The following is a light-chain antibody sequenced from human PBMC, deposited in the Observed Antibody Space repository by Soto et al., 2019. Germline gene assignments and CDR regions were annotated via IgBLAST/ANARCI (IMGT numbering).Light chain of an antibody. CDR1: HSVSSW. CDR3: QQYGT. J-gene: IGKJ1*01. CDR2: DAS. V-gene: IGKV1-5*01. Sequence: DIQMTQSPSTLSAPVVDRVTITCRASHSVSSWLAWYQQKPGKAPKLLIYDASSLESGVPSRFSGSGSGTEFTLTISSLQPDDFATYYCQQYGTFGQGTKVDIK.